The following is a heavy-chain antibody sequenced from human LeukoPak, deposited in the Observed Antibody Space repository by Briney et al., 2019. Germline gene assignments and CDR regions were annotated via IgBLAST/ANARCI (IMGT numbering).Heavy chain of an antibody. CDR1: GGSISSYY. D-gene: IGHD2-2*01. J-gene: IGHJ4*02. Sequence: PSETLSLTCTVSGGSISSYYWSWIRQPPGKGLEWIGYIYYSGSTTYNPSLKSRVTISVDTSKNQFSLKLSSVTAADTAVYYCARGRPGTSHFDYWGQGSLVTVSS. CDR3: ARGRPGTSHFDY. CDR2: IYYSGST. V-gene: IGHV4-59*01.